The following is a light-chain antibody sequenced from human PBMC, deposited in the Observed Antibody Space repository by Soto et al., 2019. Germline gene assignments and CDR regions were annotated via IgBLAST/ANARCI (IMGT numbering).Light chain of an antibody. V-gene: IGLV8-61*01. Sequence: QTVVTQEPSFSVSPGGTVTLTCGLSSGSVSASYYPSWYQQTPGQAPRTLIYSTNTRSSGVPDRFSGSILGNKAALTITGARADDESDYYCVLYMSSGIGVFGGGTQLTVL. J-gene: IGLJ2*01. CDR2: STN. CDR3: VLYMSSGIGV. CDR1: SGSVSASYY.